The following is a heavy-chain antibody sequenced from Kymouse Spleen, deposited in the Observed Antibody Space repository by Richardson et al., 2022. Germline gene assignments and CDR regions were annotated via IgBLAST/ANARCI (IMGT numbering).Heavy chain of an antibody. J-gene: IGHJ5*02. V-gene: IGHV3-66*03. CDR2: IYSCGST. CDR3: ARCMVRGVSNWFDP. D-gene: IGHD3-10*01. Sequence: EVQLVESGGGLIQPGGSLRLSCAASGFTVSSNYMSWVRQAPGKGLEWVSVIYSCGSTYYADSVKGRFTISRDNSKNTLYLQMNSLRAEDTAVYYCARCMVRGVSNWFDPWGQGTLVTVSS. CDR1: GFTVSSNY.